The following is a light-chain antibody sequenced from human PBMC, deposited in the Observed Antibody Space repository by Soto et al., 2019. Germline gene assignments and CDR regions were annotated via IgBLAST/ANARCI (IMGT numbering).Light chain of an antibody. CDR2: AAS. Sequence: EIVLTQSPGTLSLSPGERATLSCRASQTITGNNLAWYQQKRGQAPRLIIYAASRRATGIPDRFSGSGSGTDFTLTISRLEPEDFAGYFCQQYSAPSWTFGRVTKVEV. CDR3: QQYSAPSWT. J-gene: IGKJ1*01. CDR1: QTITGNN. V-gene: IGKV3-20*01.